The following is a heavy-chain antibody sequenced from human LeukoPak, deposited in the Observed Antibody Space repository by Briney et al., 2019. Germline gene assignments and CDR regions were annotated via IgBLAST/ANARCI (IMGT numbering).Heavy chain of an antibody. CDR1: GGSISSGSYY. Sequence: PSQTLSLTCTVSGGSISSGSYYWSWIRQPAGKGLEWIGRIYTSGSTNYNPSLKSRVTISVDTSKNQFSLKLSSVTAADTAVYYCARVWYYDISTGSYLDGNNWFDPWGQGTLVTVSS. V-gene: IGHV4-61*02. CDR3: ARVWYYDISTGSYLDGNNWFDP. J-gene: IGHJ5*02. CDR2: IYTSGST. D-gene: IGHD3-9*01.